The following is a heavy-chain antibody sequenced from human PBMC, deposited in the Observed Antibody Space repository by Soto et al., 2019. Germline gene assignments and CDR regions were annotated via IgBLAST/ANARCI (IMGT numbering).Heavy chain of an antibody. CDR1: GGSISTYW. D-gene: IGHD2-15*01. J-gene: IGHJ4*02. CDR2: IYYSGST. CDR3: ARSRGSTRSFDY. Sequence: SETLSLTCTVSGGSISTYWWSWIRQPPRKGLEWIGYIYYSGSTNYNPSLKSRVTISVDTSKSQFSLKLTSVTAADTAVYYCARSRGSTRSFDYWGQGTLVTVSS. V-gene: IGHV4-59*01.